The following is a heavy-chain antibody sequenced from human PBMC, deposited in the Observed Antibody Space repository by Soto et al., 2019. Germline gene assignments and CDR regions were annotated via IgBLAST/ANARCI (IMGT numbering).Heavy chain of an antibody. V-gene: IGHV1-3*04. Sequence: QVQVVQSGAEVKKPGASVKVSCKTSGYSFIGYGLHWVRQAPGQSLEWMGWIHTGNGATKYSQKFQDRLTITRDTSASTAYMEVTSLTSEDTAVYYCARKYSSGSFDSWGQGTLVTVSS. CDR3: ARKYSSGSFDS. CDR1: GYSFIGYG. D-gene: IGHD6-19*01. J-gene: IGHJ4*02. CDR2: IHTGNGAT.